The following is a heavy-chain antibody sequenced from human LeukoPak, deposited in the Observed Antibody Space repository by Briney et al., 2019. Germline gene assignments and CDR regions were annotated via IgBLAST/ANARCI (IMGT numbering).Heavy chain of an antibody. CDR3: ARASGPFDY. CDR1: GFTFSTYG. CDR2: IWNDGSNK. J-gene: IGHJ4*02. D-gene: IGHD3-10*01. Sequence: PGGSLRLSCAASGFTFSTYGMHWVRQAPGKGLEWVAVIWNDGSNKYYADSVKGRFTISRDNSKNTLYLQMHSLRAEDTAVYSCARASGPFDYWGQGTLVTVSS. V-gene: IGHV3-33*01.